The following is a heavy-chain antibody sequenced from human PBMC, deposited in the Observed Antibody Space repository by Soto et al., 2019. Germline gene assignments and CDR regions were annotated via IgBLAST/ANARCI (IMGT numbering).Heavy chain of an antibody. V-gene: IGHV4-39*07. CDR2: IYYSGYT. CDR1: GGSISSSSYY. D-gene: IGHD4-17*01. J-gene: IGHJ4*02. Sequence: PSETLSLTCTVSGGSISSSSYYWGWIRQPPGKGLEWIGSIYYSGYTYYNPSLKSRVTISVDTSKNQFSLKLSSVTAADTSVYYCARRYGASFDYWGQGILVTVAS. CDR3: ARRYGASFDY.